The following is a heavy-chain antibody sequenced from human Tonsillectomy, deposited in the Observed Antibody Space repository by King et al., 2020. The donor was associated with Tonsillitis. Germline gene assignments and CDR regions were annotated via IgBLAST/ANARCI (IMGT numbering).Heavy chain of an antibody. CDR2: ISSSIITI. J-gene: IGHJ4*02. Sequence: VQLVESGGGLVQPGGSLRLSCAASGFTFSRYSMNWVRQAPGKGLEWISYISSSIITIYFADSVKGPFTIARDNAKNSLFLQMNSLRAEDTAMYYCARDRWVGFGEPPRGFDYWGQGTLVTVSS. D-gene: IGHD3-10*01. CDR3: ARDRWVGFGEPPRGFDY. V-gene: IGHV3-48*04. CDR1: GFTFSRYS.